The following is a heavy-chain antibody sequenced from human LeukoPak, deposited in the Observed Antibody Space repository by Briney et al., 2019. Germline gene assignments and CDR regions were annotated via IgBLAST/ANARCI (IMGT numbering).Heavy chain of an antibody. CDR1: GGSISSGSYY. J-gene: IGHJ4*02. Sequence: PSETLSLTCTVSGGSISSGSYYWSWIRQPAGKGLEWIGRVYTTGDTNYNPSLKSRVTISIDTSKNQFSLKVNSVTAADTAVYYCARDSCSSNSCSFDYWGQGTLVTVSS. CDR2: VYTTGDT. D-gene: IGHD2-2*01. CDR3: ARDSCSSNSCSFDY. V-gene: IGHV4-61*02.